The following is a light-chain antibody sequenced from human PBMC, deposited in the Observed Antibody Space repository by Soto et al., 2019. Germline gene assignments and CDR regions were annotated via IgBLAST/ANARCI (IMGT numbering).Light chain of an antibody. Sequence: EIVLTQSPATLSLSPGERATLSCRASQSVSSFLAWYQQKPGQAPRLLIYGASNRATGIPARFSGSGSGTDFTLTISSLEPEDFAVYYCLERSNWYTFGQGTKLEIK. J-gene: IGKJ2*01. CDR1: QSVSSF. V-gene: IGKV3-11*01. CDR2: GAS. CDR3: LERSNWYT.